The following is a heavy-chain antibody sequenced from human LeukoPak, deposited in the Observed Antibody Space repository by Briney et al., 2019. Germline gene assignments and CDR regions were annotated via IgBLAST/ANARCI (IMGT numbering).Heavy chain of an antibody. CDR1: VGSFSCYY. D-gene: IGHD3-22*01. CDR3: ASQVVVIHVGAFDI. J-gene: IGHJ3*02. V-gene: IGHV4-34*01. CDR2: INHSGST. Sequence: SETLSLTCAVYVGSFSCYYWSWIRQPPGKGLEWIGEINHSGSTNYNPSLKSRVTISVDTSKNQFSLKLSSVTAADTAVYYCASQVVVIHVGAFDIWGQGTMVTVSS.